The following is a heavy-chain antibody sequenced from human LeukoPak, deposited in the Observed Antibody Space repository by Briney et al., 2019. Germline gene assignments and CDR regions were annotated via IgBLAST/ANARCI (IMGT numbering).Heavy chain of an antibody. V-gene: IGHV3-74*01. Sequence: PGGSLRLSCAASGFTFSNYWMHWVRQAPGKGLVWVSQINSDGASTTYADSVRGRFTISRDNAKNTLYLQMNSLRAEDTAVYYCARETGSAVGSTDFDYWGQGTLVTVSS. D-gene: IGHD4-17*01. CDR1: GFTFSNYW. CDR2: INSDGAST. CDR3: ARETGSAVGSTDFDY. J-gene: IGHJ4*02.